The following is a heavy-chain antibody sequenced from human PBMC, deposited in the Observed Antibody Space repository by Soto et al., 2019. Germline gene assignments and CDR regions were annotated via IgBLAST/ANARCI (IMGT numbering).Heavy chain of an antibody. CDR2: IIPIFGTA. J-gene: IGHJ4*02. V-gene: IGHV1-69*13. CDR1: GGTFSCYS. CDR3: AREGNEPFDY. D-gene: IGHD1-1*01. Sequence: SVKVSCKASGGTFSCYSISWVRQAPGQGLEWMGGIIPIFGTANYAQKFQGRVTITADESTSTAYMELSSLRSEDTAVYYCAREGNEPFDYWGQGTLVTVSS.